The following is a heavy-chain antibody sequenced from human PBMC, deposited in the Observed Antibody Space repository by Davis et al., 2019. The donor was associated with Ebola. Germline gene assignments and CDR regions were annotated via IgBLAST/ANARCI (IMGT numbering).Heavy chain of an antibody. CDR2: IKQDGSQT. J-gene: IGHJ4*02. CDR3: ARREAASIDY. V-gene: IGHV3-7*01. CDR1: GFTFTDYW. Sequence: GESLKISCGTSGFTFTDYWMSWVRQAPGKGLEWVANIKQDGSQTYHMDSVQGRFTISRDNAKNTLFLQLNSLRVEDTAIYYCARREAASIDYWGQGTLVTVSS. D-gene: IGHD6-25*01.